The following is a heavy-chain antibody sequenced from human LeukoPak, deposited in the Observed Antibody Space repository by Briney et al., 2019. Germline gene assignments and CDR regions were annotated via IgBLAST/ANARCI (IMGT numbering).Heavy chain of an antibody. D-gene: IGHD6-13*01. CDR3: ATTTYSSSWYYFDY. J-gene: IGHJ4*02. V-gene: IGHV1-24*01. CDR2: FDPEDGET. Sequence: ASVKVSCNVSGYTLTELSMHWVRQAPGKGLEWMGGFDPEDGETIYAQKFQGRVTMTEDTSTDTAYMELSSLRSEDTAVYYCATTTYSSSWYYFDYWGQGTLVTVSS. CDR1: GYTLTELS.